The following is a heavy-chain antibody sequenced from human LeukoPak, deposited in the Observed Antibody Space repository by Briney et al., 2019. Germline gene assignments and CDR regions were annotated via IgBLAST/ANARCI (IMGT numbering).Heavy chain of an antibody. CDR1: GYTFTGSY. Sequence: ASVKVSCRASGYTFTGSYIHWVRQAPGQGLEWMGRINPNSGVTIYAQKFQGRDTLTRDTSITTAYMELSSLRSDDTAVYYCARTDGVDYWGQGTLVTVSS. CDR2: INPNSGVT. CDR3: ARTDGVDY. J-gene: IGHJ4*02. D-gene: IGHD4-17*01. V-gene: IGHV1-2*06.